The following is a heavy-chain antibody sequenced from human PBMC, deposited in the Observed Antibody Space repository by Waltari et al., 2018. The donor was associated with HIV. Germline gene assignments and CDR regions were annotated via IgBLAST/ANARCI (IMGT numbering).Heavy chain of an antibody. CDR2: IDQSGAS. J-gene: IGHJ6*02. D-gene: IGHD1-1*01. Sequence: QVQLQQWGAGQVKPSETLSLTCLLSGGSSSGFYWTWVRHPPGKGLVWIGEIDQSGASRFNPSLKRRITISMDTSRSHFALKLSPVSPADTAVYYCARGPSLRAFRGNLYFNSSLDVWGQVTTVTVSS. V-gene: IGHV4-34*02. CDR3: ARGPSLRAFRGNLYFNSSLDV. CDR1: GGSSSGFY.